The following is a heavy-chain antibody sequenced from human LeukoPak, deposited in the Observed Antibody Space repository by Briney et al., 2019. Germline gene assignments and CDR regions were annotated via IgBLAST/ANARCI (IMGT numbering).Heavy chain of an antibody. Sequence: KTGGSLRLSCAASGFTFSSYSMNWVRQAPGKGLEWVSSISSSSSYIYYADSVKGRFTIPRDNAKNSLYLQMNSLRAEDTAVYYCARGLGYCSSTSCELRGYWGQGTLVTVSS. CDR3: ARGLGYCSSTSCELRGY. CDR1: GFTFSSYS. CDR2: ISSSSSYI. J-gene: IGHJ4*02. V-gene: IGHV3-21*01. D-gene: IGHD2-2*01.